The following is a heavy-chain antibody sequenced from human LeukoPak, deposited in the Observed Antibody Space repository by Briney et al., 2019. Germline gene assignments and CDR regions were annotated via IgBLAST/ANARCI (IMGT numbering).Heavy chain of an antibody. CDR3: AREVSYYYDSSGHFDY. D-gene: IGHD3-22*01. J-gene: IGHJ4*02. V-gene: IGHV4-30-4*01. CDR1: GGSISSGDYY. Sequence: SETLSLTCTVSGGSISSGDYYWSWIRQPPGKGLEWIGYIYYSGSTYYNPSLKSRVTISVDTSKNQFSLKLSSVTAADTAVYYCAREVSYYYDSSGHFDYWGPGTLVIVSS. CDR2: IYYSGST.